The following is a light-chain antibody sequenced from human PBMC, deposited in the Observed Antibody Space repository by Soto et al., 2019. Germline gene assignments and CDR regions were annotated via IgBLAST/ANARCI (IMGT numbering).Light chain of an antibody. CDR2: KAS. J-gene: IGKJ1*01. Sequence: DIQMTQSPSTLSASVGARVTITCRASQSISTWLAWYQQKPGKAPKLLIYKASSLESGVPSRFSGSGSGTEFTLTISSLQPDDFATYYCQQYINRWTFGQGTKVEIK. CDR1: QSISTW. V-gene: IGKV1-5*03. CDR3: QQYINRWT.